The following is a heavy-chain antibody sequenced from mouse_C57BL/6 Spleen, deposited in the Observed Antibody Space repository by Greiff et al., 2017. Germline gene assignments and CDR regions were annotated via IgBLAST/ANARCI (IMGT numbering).Heavy chain of an antibody. J-gene: IGHJ2*01. D-gene: IGHD2-4*01. Sequence: QVQLQQPGAELVKPGASVKLSCKASGYTFTSYWMHWVKQRPGQGLEWIGMIHPNSGSTNYNEKFKSKATLTVDKSSSTAYMQLSSLTSEGSAVYYGASIYYDPYYFDYWGQGTTLTVSS. CDR3: ASIYYDPYYFDY. CDR1: GYTFTSYW. V-gene: IGHV1-64*01. CDR2: IHPNSGST.